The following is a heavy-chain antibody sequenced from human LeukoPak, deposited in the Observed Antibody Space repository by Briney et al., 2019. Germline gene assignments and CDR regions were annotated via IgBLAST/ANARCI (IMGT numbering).Heavy chain of an antibody. D-gene: IGHD3-22*01. CDR1: GGSISSSSYY. V-gene: IGHV4-39*07. J-gene: IGHJ5*02. CDR2: IYHSGST. CDR3: ARAGYDYYDSSGYYRTNNWFDP. Sequence: SETLSLTCTVSGGSISSSSYYWGWIRQPPGKGLEWIGSIYHSGSTYYNPSLKSRVTISVDTSKNQFSLKLSSVTAADTAVYYCARAGYDYYDSSGYYRTNNWFDPWGQGTLVTVSS.